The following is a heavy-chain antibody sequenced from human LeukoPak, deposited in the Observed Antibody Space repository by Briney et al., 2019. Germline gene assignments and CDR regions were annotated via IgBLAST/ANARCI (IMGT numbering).Heavy chain of an antibody. Sequence: GGPLRLSCAASGFTFSSYWMNWVRQAPGKGPEWVASVKQDVNVKNYADSVKGRFTISRDNSKNTLYLQMNSLRAEDTAVYYCARAVSYYDFWSGSYYFDYWGQGTLVTVSS. CDR3: ARAVSYYDFWSGSYYFDY. J-gene: IGHJ4*02. CDR2: VKQDVNVK. V-gene: IGHV3-7*01. CDR1: GFTFSSYW. D-gene: IGHD3-3*01.